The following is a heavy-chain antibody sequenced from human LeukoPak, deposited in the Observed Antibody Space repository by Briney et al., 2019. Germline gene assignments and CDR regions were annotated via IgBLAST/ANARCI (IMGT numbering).Heavy chain of an antibody. Sequence: ASVKVSCKASGYTFTSYAMHWVRQAPGQRLEWMGWINAGNGNTKYSQEFQGRVTITRDTSASTAYMELSSLRSEDMAVYYCARGMASYDILTGYYSPPLFDYWGQGTLVTVSS. CDR2: INAGNGNT. D-gene: IGHD3-9*01. V-gene: IGHV1-3*03. J-gene: IGHJ4*02. CDR3: ARGMASYDILTGYYSPPLFDY. CDR1: GYTFTSYA.